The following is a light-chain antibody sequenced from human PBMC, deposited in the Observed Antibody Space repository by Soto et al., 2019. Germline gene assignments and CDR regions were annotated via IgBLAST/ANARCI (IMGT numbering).Light chain of an antibody. Sequence: EIVMTQSPATLSVSPGERVPLSCRASQSVSSNLAWYQQKPGQAPRLLIYGASTRATGIPARFSGSGSGTEFTLTISSLQSEDIAVYYCQQYNNWPPWTFGQGTKVDIK. V-gene: IGKV3-15*01. CDR3: QQYNNWPPWT. CDR1: QSVSSN. J-gene: IGKJ1*01. CDR2: GAS.